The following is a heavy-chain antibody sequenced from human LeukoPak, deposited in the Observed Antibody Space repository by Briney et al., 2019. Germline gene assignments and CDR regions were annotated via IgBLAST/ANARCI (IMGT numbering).Heavy chain of an antibody. CDR2: IYYSGST. V-gene: IGHV4-39*01. D-gene: IGHD3-3*01. Sequence: SETLSLTCTVSGGSISSSSYYWGWIRQPPGKGLEWIGSIYYSGSTYYNPSLKSRVTISVDTSKNQFSLKLSSVTAADTAVYYCARHRPPYYDFWSGYWIPTNFDYWGQGTLVTVSS. CDR3: ARHRPPYYDFWSGYWIPTNFDY. CDR1: GGSISSSSYY. J-gene: IGHJ4*02.